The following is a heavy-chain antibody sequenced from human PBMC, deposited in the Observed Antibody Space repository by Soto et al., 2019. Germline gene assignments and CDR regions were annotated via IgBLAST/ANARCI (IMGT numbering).Heavy chain of an antibody. CDR1: GFTFSSYG. V-gene: IGHV3-30*18. CDR2: ISYDGSNK. CDR3: AKDGILDAFDI. J-gene: IGHJ3*02. Sequence: PGGSLRLSCAASGFTFSSYGMHWVRQAPGKGLEWVAVISYDGSNKYYADSVKGRFTISRDNSKNTLYLQMNSLRAEDTAVYYCAKDGILDAFDIWGQGTMVTVSS.